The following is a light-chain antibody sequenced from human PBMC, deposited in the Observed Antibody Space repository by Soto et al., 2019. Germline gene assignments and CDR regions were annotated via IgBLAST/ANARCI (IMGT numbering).Light chain of an antibody. Sequence: EIVLTQSPGTLSLSPGERATLSCRASQSVSSSYLAWYQQKPGQAPRLLIYGTSSRATGIPHSFRGSGSGTAFALTISRLEPEDFAVYYCQQYGISPPCTFGQGTKLEI. V-gene: IGKV3-20*01. CDR2: GTS. J-gene: IGKJ2*02. CDR3: QQYGISPPCT. CDR1: QSVSSSY.